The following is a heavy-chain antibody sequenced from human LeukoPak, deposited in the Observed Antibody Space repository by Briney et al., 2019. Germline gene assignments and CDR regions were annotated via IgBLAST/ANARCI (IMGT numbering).Heavy chain of an antibody. D-gene: IGHD6-6*01. J-gene: IGHJ4*02. Sequence: ASVKVSCKASGYTFTSYDINWVRQTTGQGLEWMGWMNPNSGNTGYAQKSQGRVTMTRNTSISTAYMELSSLRSEDTAVYYCARGRFLYSSSSGYFDYWGQGTLVTVSS. CDR2: MNPNSGNT. CDR3: ARGRFLYSSSSGYFDY. V-gene: IGHV1-8*01. CDR1: GYTFTSYD.